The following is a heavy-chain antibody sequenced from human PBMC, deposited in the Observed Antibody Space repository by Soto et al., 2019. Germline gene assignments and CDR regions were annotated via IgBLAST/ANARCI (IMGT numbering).Heavy chain of an antibody. V-gene: IGHV3-30-3*01. J-gene: IGHJ5*02. CDR3: ARFSGGFDP. CDR2: ISHEGNNE. Sequence: GGSLRLSCAASGFTFSNYAIHWVRQAPGKGLEWVAVISHEGNNEFYAESVRGRFTISRDNSENTVYLQMDSLRTEDTAVYYCARFSGGFDPWGQGTLVTVSS. CDR1: GFTFSNYA. D-gene: IGHD3-10*01.